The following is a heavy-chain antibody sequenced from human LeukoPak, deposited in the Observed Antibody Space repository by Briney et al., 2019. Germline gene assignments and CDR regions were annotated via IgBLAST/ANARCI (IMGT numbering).Heavy chain of an antibody. D-gene: IGHD1-7*01. CDR3: ALYNWNSKRDLDY. Sequence: VGCLRLSCAASGFTFSNYNMNWVRQAPGKGLECVSYISSSSDTGFYPDSVKGRFSISRDNAKNLLYLQMNSLRAEDTVVYYCALYNWNSKRDLDYWGQGTLVTVSS. CDR1: GFTFSNYN. J-gene: IGHJ4*02. CDR2: ISSSSDTG. V-gene: IGHV3-48*04.